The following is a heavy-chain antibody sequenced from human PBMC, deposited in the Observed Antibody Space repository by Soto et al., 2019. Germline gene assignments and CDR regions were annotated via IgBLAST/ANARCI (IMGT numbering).Heavy chain of an antibody. Sequence: HPGGSLRLSCAASGFTFSSYAMSWVRQAPGKGLEWVSAISGSGGSTYYADSVKGRFTISRDNSKNTLYLQMNSLRAEDTAVYYCAPSKIAAAANLDYWGQGTLVTVSS. CDR3: APSKIAAAANLDY. CDR1: GFTFSSYA. D-gene: IGHD6-13*01. J-gene: IGHJ4*02. V-gene: IGHV3-23*01. CDR2: ISGSGGST.